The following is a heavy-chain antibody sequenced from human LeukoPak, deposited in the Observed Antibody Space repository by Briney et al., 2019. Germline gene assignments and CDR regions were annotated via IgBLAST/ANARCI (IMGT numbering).Heavy chain of an antibody. V-gene: IGHV1-3*01. CDR1: GYTFTSYA. Sequence: ASVKVSCKASGYTFTSYAMHWVRQAPGQRLEWMGWINAGNGDTKYSQKFQGRVTITRDTSASTAYMELSSLRSEDTAVYYCARGRRDGDYGDYWGQGTLVTVSS. D-gene: IGHD4-17*01. CDR2: INAGNGDT. J-gene: IGHJ4*02. CDR3: ARGRRDGDYGDY.